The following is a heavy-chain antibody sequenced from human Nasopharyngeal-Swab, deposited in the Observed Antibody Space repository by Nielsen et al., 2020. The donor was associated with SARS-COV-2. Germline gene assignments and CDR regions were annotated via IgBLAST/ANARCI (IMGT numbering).Heavy chain of an antibody. CDR3: ARDIVVVPDAKGSWFDP. D-gene: IGHD2-2*01. V-gene: IGHV1-46*01. J-gene: IGHJ5*02. CDR1: VYTFTSYY. CDR2: INPSGGST. Sequence: SVQVSCKASVYTFTSYYMHWVRQAPGQGLEWMGIINPSGGSTSYAQKFQGRVTMTRDTYTSTVYMELSSLRSEDTAVYYCARDIVVVPDAKGSWFDPWGQGTLVTVSS.